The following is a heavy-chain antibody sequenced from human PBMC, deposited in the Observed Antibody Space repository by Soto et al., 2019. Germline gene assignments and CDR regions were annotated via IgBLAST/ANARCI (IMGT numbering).Heavy chain of an antibody. CDR2: ISSSGRTI. CDR3: ARELVDTAMVTYHYYYGMDV. J-gene: IGHJ6*02. V-gene: IGHV3-11*01. Sequence: QVQLVESGGGLVKPGGSLRLSCAASGFTFSDYYMSWIRQAPGKGLEWVSYISSSGRTIYYADSVKGRFTISRDNAKNSLYLQMNSLRGEDTAVYYCARELVDTAMVTYHYYYGMDVWGQGTTVTVSS. D-gene: IGHD5-18*01. CDR1: GFTFSDYY.